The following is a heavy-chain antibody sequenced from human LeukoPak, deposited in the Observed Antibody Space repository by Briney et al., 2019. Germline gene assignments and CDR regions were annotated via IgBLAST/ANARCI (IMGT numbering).Heavy chain of an antibody. D-gene: IGHD3-10*01. CDR1: GFTFSSYN. CDR3: ARVLLWFGEALDYGMDV. J-gene: IGHJ6*02. V-gene: IGHV3-21*01. Sequence: PGGSLRLSCAASGFTFSSYNMNWVRQAPGKGLEWVSFISSSTYIYNADSVKGRFTISRDNAKNSLYLQMNSLRVEDTAVYYCARVLLWFGEALDYGMDVWGQGTTVTVSS. CDR2: ISSSTYI.